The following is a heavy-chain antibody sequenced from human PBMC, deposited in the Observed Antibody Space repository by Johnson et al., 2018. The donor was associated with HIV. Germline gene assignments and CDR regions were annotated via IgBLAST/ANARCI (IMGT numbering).Heavy chain of an antibody. CDR2: ISGSGGST. D-gene: IGHD1-26*01. J-gene: IGHJ3*02. CDR1: GFTFSSYA. V-gene: IGHV3-23*04. Sequence: VQLVESGGGLVQPGGSLRLSCAASGFTFSSYAMSWVRQAPGKGLEWVSAISGSGGSTYYADSVKGRFTISRDNSKNTLYLQMNSLRAEDTAVYYCAKDRTSGSYSDDAFDIWGQGTMVRDSS. CDR3: AKDRTSGSYSDDAFDI.